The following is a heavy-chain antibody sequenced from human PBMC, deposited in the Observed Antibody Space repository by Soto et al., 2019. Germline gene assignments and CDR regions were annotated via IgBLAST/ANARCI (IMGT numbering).Heavy chain of an antibody. Sequence: GGSLRLSCEASGFSFSTYSMHWVRQAPGKGLEWVSSIGRRSDIYYADSVKGRLTISRDNAKNSVSLQMNSLRDEDTAVYYCAREEHAWPLAYGLDVSGQGTKVTVPS. D-gene: IGHD2-2*01. CDR1: GFSFSTYS. CDR2: IGRRSDI. J-gene: IGHJ6*02. CDR3: AREEHAWPLAYGLDV. V-gene: IGHV3-21*01.